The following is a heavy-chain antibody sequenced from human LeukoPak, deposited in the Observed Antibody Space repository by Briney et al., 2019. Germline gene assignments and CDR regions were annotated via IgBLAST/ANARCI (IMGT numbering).Heavy chain of an antibody. J-gene: IGHJ4*02. CDR2: IYPGDSDT. D-gene: IGHD2-2*02. CDR3: ARRARCSSTSCYNVDY. Sequence: GESLKISCKASGYSFTKYWIGWVRQMPGKGLEWMGIIYPGDSDTRYSPSFQGQVTISADKSISTAYLQWSSLKASDTAMYYCARRARCSSTSCYNVDYWGQGTLVTVSS. CDR1: GYSFTKYW. V-gene: IGHV5-51*01.